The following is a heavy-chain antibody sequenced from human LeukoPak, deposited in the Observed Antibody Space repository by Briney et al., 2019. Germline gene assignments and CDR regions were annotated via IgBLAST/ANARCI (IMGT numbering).Heavy chain of an antibody. D-gene: IGHD3-3*01. CDR2: INHSGTT. Sequence: PSETLSLTCTVSGASISSDDYYWSWIRQPPGKGLEYIGYINHSGTTSYNPSLKSRVSISVDRSKNQFSLNLRSVTAADTAVYFCAQVPFSPNYWSGYWGDAFDIWGQGTMVTVSS. V-gene: IGHV4-30-2*01. CDR1: GASISSDDYY. CDR3: AQVPFSPNYWSGYWGDAFDI. J-gene: IGHJ3*02.